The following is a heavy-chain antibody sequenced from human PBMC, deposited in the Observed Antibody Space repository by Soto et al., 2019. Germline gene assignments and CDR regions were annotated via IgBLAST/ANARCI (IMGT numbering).Heavy chain of an antibody. J-gene: IGHJ4*02. V-gene: IGHV5-51*01. CDR2: IYPGDSDT. CDR1: GYSFPTYW. D-gene: IGHD1-26*01. Sequence: GESLKISCQGSGYSFPTYWIGWVRQMPGKGLEWMGIIYPGDSDTRYSPSFQGQVTISADKSISTAYLQWSSLKASDTAIYYCTRPGRVGATSWEYWGQGTLVTVSS. CDR3: TRPGRVGATSWEY.